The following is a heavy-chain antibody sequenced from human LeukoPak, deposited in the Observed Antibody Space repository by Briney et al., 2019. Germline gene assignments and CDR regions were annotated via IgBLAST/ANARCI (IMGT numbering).Heavy chain of an antibody. Sequence: PSETLSLTCAVSGYSISSGYYWGWIRQPPGKGLEWIGSIYHSGSTYYNPSLKSRITISVDTSKNQFSLKLSSVPAADTAVYYCARWDSGEWFHDAFDIWGQGTMVTVSS. CDR3: ARWDSGEWFHDAFDI. D-gene: IGHD3-3*01. J-gene: IGHJ3*02. CDR1: GYSISSGYY. CDR2: IYHSGST. V-gene: IGHV4-38-2*01.